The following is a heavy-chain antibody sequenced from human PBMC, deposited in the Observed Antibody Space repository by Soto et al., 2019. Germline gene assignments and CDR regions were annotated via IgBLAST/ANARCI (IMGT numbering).Heavy chain of an antibody. D-gene: IGHD3-16*01. J-gene: IGHJ6*02. V-gene: IGHV4-39*07. CDR3: ARLSRGSSAGMDV. Sequence: SXTLSLTCTVSGGSMSSGGYYWSWIRQPPGTGLEWIGEINDSGSTDYNPSLKSRVTISIDTSKNQFSLKLSSVTAADTAVYYCARLSRGSSAGMDVWGQGTTVTVSS. CDR1: GGSMSSGGYY. CDR2: INDSGST.